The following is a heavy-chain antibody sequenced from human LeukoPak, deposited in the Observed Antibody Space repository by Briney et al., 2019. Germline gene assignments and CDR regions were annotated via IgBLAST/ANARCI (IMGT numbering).Heavy chain of an antibody. J-gene: IGHJ4*02. V-gene: IGHV3-23*01. CDR2: ISDSGDST. CDR1: GFTFSNYA. CDR3: ARALLGLLDY. D-gene: IGHD7-27*01. Sequence: GGSLRLSCAASGFTFSNYAMSWVRQAPGKGLEWVSAISDSGDSTYYADSVKGRFTISRDNSKNTLYLQMNSLRAEDTAVYYCARALLGLLDYWGQGTLVTVSS.